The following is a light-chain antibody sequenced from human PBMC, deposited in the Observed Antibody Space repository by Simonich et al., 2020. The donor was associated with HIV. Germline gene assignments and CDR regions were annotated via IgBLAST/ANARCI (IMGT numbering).Light chain of an antibody. J-gene: IGKJ1*01. CDR3: QQYNSYSQM. Sequence: DIQMTQSPSTLSASVGDSVTITCRASQTITSYLNWYQQKPGKAPKLLIDAASSLQSGVPSRFSGSGSGTEFTLTISSLQPDDFATYYCQQYNSYSQMFGQGTKVEIK. V-gene: IGKV1-5*01. CDR2: AAS. CDR1: QTITSY.